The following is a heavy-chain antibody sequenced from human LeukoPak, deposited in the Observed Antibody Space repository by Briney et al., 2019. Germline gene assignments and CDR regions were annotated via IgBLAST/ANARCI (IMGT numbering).Heavy chain of an antibody. CDR2: INHSGST. Sequence: PSETLSLTCAVYGGSFSGYYWSWIRQPPGKGLEWIGEINHSGSTNYNPSLKSRVTISVDTSKNQFSLKLSSVTAADTAVHYCARGGVHGGVRYQLLSGGLRYWGQGTLVTVSS. CDR3: ARGGVHGGVRYQLLSGGLRY. CDR1: GGSFSGYY. J-gene: IGHJ4*02. D-gene: IGHD2-2*01. V-gene: IGHV4-34*01.